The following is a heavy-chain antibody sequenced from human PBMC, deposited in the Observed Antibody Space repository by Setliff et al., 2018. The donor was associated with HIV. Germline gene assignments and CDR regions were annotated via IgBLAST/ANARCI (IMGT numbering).Heavy chain of an antibody. CDR2: INPDGSTT. Sequence: GGSLRLSCAASGFTFSDYWMHWVRQVPGKGLVYASRINPDGSTTTYADSVKGRFSISRDNAKNSLSLQMNSLGVEDTAVYYCAREDSSGYSFNIWGQGTMVTVSS. J-gene: IGHJ3*02. CDR3: AREDSSGYSFNI. CDR1: GFTFSDYW. D-gene: IGHD3-22*01. V-gene: IGHV3-74*01.